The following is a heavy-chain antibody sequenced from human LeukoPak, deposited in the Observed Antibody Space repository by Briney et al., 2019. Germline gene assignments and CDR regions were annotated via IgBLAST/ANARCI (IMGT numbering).Heavy chain of an antibody. CDR1: GGSITSHY. V-gene: IGHV4-59*11. CDR2: IYYAGST. CDR3: AAVRERAFDI. J-gene: IGHJ3*02. D-gene: IGHD3-10*01. Sequence: SESLSVTCIVPGGSITSHYWSWIRQPPGKGLEWIGCIYYAGSTNYNSSLKSRVTISVDTSKNRFSLKLSSVTAADTAVYYCAAVRERAFDIWGQGTMVTVSS.